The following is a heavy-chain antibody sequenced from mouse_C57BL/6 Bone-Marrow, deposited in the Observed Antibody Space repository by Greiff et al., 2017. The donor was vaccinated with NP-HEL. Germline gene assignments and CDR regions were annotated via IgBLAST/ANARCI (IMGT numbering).Heavy chain of an antibody. CDR3: ARGVRRAWFAY. D-gene: IGHD2-14*01. CDR2: ITPSSGYT. V-gene: IGHV1-4*01. J-gene: IGHJ3*01. Sequence: QVQLQQSGAELARPGASVKMSCKASGYTFTSYTMHWVKQRPGQGLEWIGYITPSSGYTKYNQKFKDKATLTADKSSSTAYMQLRSLTSEDSAVYYCARGVRRAWFAYWGQGTLVTVSA. CDR1: GYTFTSYT.